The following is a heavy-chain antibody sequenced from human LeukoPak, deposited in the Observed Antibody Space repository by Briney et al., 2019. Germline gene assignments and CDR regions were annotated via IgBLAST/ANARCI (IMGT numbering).Heavy chain of an antibody. CDR1: GDSVSSNSAA. CDR3: ARASYSSSWSIDY. CDR2: TFCRSQCYN. V-gene: IGHV6-1*01. D-gene: IGHD6-13*01. Sequence: SQTLSLTCAISGDSVSSNSAAWNWIRQSPSRGLEWLGGTFCRSQCYNDYAVSVKSRIIINPDTSKNQLSLQLNSVTPEDTAVYYCARASYSSSWSIDYWGQGTRVTVHS. J-gene: IGHJ4*02.